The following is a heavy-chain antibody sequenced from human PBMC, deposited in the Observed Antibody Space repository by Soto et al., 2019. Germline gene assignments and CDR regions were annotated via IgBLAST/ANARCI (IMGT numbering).Heavy chain of an antibody. CDR1: GGSISSGGYY. V-gene: IGHV4-31*03. J-gene: IGHJ4*02. Sequence: QVQLQESGPGLVKPSQTLSLTCTVSGGSISSGGYYWSWIRQHPGKGLEWIGYIYYSGSTYYNPSLKSRVTISVDTSKNQFSLKLSSVTAADTAVYYCARESGIDYDSSLDYWGQGTLVTVSS. D-gene: IGHD4-17*01. CDR2: IYYSGST. CDR3: ARESGIDYDSSLDY.